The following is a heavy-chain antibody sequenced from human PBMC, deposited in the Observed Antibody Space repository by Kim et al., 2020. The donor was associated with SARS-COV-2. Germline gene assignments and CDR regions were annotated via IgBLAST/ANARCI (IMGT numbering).Heavy chain of an antibody. D-gene: IGHD2-8*01. Sequence: SETLSLTCAVSGVSISGYYWSWIRQPAGKGLEWIGRIYSSGITNYNPSLRSRIIMSVDTSKNQFSLNLTSITAADTAIYYCARDDAQPDRAFDYWGQGTLVTDSS. CDR2: IYSSGIT. CDR1: GVSISGYY. J-gene: IGHJ4*02. CDR3: ARDDAQPDRAFDY. V-gene: IGHV4-4*07.